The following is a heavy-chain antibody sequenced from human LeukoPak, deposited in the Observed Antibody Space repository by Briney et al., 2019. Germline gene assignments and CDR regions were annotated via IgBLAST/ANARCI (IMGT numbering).Heavy chain of an antibody. D-gene: IGHD3-10*01. J-gene: IGHJ4*02. CDR2: IYYSGST. CDR3: ARAPITMVRGVIITFDY. CDR1: GGSISSYY. Sequence: SETLSLTCTVSGGSISSYYWSWIRQPPGKGLEWIGYIYYSGSTNYNPSLKSRVTISVDTSKNQFSLKLSSVTTADTAVYYCARAPITMVRGVIITFDYWGQGTPVTVSS. V-gene: IGHV4-59*08.